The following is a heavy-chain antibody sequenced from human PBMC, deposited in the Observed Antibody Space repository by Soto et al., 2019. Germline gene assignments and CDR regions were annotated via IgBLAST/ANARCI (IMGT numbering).Heavy chain of an antibody. Sequence: QVQLVQSGAEVKRPGSSVRVSCKASGGDFNSYSLNWVRQAPGQGLEWIGEIIPMYETTEYSQRFQGTVTRTADKSTSTAYMELNSLRFDDTAVYYCARSFYTGSGGALDYWGQGTLVTVSS. CDR2: IIPMYETT. J-gene: IGHJ4*02. CDR1: GGDFNSYS. V-gene: IGHV1-69*06. CDR3: ARSFYTGSGGALDY. D-gene: IGHD1-26*01.